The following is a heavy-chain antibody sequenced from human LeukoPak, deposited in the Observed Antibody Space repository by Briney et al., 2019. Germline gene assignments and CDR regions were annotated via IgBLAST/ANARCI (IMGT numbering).Heavy chain of an antibody. D-gene: IGHD1-14*01. Sequence: QPGVSLRLSCAASGFTFSSFLMTWVRQAPGKGLEWVASISQDGSERYNVDSAKGRFSISRDNAKNSLYLHMNSLRAEDTAIYYCSRDPDRRSDYWGQGTLVSVSS. CDR2: ISQDGSER. V-gene: IGHV3-7*01. CDR1: GFTFSSFL. CDR3: SRDPDRRSDY. J-gene: IGHJ4*02.